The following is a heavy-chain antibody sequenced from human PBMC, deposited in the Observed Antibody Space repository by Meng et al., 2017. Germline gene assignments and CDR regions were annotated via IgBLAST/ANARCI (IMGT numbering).Heavy chain of an antibody. CDR1: GFTFSSYW. D-gene: IGHD3-10*01. J-gene: IGHJ4*02. CDR3: ARYYGSGSYRFPRFDY. V-gene: IGHV3-7*01. Sequence: GESLKISCAASGFTFSSYWMSWVRQAPEKGLEWVANIKQDGSEKYYVDSVKGRFTISRDNAKNSLYLQMNSLRAEDTAVYYCARYYGSGSYRFPRFDYWGQGTLVTVSS. CDR2: IKQDGSEK.